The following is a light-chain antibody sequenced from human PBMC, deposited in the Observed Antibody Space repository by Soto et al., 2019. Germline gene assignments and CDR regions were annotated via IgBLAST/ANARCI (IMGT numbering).Light chain of an antibody. CDR2: AAS. CDR1: QSISSY. J-gene: IGKJ4*01. Sequence: DIQMTQSPSSLSASVGDRVTITCRASQSISSYLNWYQQKPGKAPKLLIYAASSLQSGVPSRFSGSGSGTYFTLTISSLQPEDFATYYCQQSYSTLRTFGGGTKVEIK. V-gene: IGKV1-39*01. CDR3: QQSYSTLRT.